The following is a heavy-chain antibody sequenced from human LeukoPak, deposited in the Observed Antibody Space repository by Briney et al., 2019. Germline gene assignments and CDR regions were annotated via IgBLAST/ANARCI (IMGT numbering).Heavy chain of an antibody. CDR1: GDIFNTYG. CDR2: ITAYNGNT. Sequence: ASVKVSCKASGDIFNTYGITWVRQAPGQGLEWMGWITAYNGNTKYAQKFQGRVTLTTDTSTSTAYMELRSLRSDDTAVYYCAAKVNGLDCWDQGTPVTVSS. V-gene: IGHV1-18*01. D-gene: IGHD1-1*01. CDR3: AAKVNGLDC. J-gene: IGHJ4*02.